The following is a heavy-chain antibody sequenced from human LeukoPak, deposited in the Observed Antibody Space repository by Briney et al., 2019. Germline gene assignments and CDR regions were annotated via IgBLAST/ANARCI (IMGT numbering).Heavy chain of an antibody. V-gene: IGHV3-66*01. Sequence: GGSLRLSCAASGFTVSNNYMSWVRQAPGKGLAWVSLIYSGGSTYYADSVKGRFTISRDKSKNTLYLQMNSLRAEDTAMYYCARCSTWPDDAFDIWGQGTMVTVSS. CDR3: ARCSTWPDDAFDI. CDR2: IYSGGST. CDR1: GFTVSNNY. J-gene: IGHJ3*02. D-gene: IGHD2-2*01.